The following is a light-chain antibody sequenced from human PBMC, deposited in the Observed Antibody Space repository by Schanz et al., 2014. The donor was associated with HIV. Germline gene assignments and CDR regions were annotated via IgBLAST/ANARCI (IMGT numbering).Light chain of an antibody. CDR2: GAS. CDR1: QTVSSHF. Sequence: EIVLTQSPGTLSLSLGERATLSCRASQTVSSHFLAWYQQKPGQAPRLLIFGASNRATGFPDRFSGSASGTDFTLTISRVEPEDYAVYYCQYYGSPPWTFGQGTKVEVK. V-gene: IGKV3-20*01. CDR3: QYYGSPPWT. J-gene: IGKJ1*01.